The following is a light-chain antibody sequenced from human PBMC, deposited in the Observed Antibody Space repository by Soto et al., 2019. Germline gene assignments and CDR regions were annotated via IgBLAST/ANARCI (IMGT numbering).Light chain of an antibody. CDR1: QGITNY. CDR2: AAS. V-gene: IGKV1-27*01. Sequence: DIQMTQSPSSLSASVGDRVSITCRASQGITNYLAWYQQKAGKAPKLLIYAASTLQSGVPSRFSGSGSGTDFTLTINSLQSEDIAVYYCQQYNTWHRTFGQGTKVDIK. J-gene: IGKJ1*01. CDR3: QQYNTWHRT.